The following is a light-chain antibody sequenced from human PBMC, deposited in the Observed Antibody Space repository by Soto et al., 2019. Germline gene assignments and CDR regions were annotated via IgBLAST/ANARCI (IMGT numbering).Light chain of an antibody. CDR3: QQSYSGPLT. CDR2: GAS. J-gene: IGKJ4*01. Sequence: ETVMTQSPVTLSVSPGERATLSCRASQSVAINLAWYQQRPGQAPRLLIYGASTRATGIPARFSGIGSGTDFTLSISSLQPEDFATYYCQQSYSGPLTFGGGTKVDIK. V-gene: IGKV3-15*01. CDR1: QSVAIN.